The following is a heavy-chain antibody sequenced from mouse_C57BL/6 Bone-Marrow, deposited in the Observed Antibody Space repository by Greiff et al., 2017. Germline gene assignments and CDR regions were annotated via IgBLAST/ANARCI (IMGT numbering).Heavy chain of an antibody. CDR1: GYTFTSYW. CDR3: ARLLRRWYFDV. V-gene: IGHV1-59*01. Sequence: QVHVKQPGAELVRPGTSVKLSCKASGYTFTSYWMHWVKQRPGQGLEWIGVIDPSDSYTNYNQKFKGKGTLTVDTSSSTAYMQLSSLTSEDSAVYYCARLLRRWYFDVWGTGTTVTVSS. CDR2: IDPSDSYT. J-gene: IGHJ1*03. D-gene: IGHD1-2*01.